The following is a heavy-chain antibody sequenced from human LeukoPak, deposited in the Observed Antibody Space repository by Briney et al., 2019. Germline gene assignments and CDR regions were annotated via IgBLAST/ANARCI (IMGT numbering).Heavy chain of an antibody. J-gene: IGHJ4*02. D-gene: IGHD3-10*01. CDR2: IYYSGST. V-gene: IGHV4-39*01. Sequence: SETLSLTCTVSGGSISSSSYYWGWIRQPPGKRLEWIGSIYYSGSTYYNPSLKSRVTISVDTSKNQFSLKLSSVTAADTAVYYCARRAGSGSYYNDYWGQGTLVTVSS. CDR1: GGSISSSSYY. CDR3: ARRAGSGSYYNDY.